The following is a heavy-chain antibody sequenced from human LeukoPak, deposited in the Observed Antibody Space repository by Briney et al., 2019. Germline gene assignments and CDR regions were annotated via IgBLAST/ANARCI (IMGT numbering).Heavy chain of an antibody. CDR3: ARDQYCSSTSCYGGNY. V-gene: IGHV1-69*13. D-gene: IGHD2-2*01. Sequence: SVKVSCKASGYTFTSYAMNWVRQAPGQGLEWMGGIIPIFGTANYAQKFQGRVTITADESTSTAYMELSSLRSEDTAVYYCARDQYCSSTSCYGGNYWGQGTLVTVSS. CDR1: GYTFTSYA. J-gene: IGHJ4*02. CDR2: IIPIFGTA.